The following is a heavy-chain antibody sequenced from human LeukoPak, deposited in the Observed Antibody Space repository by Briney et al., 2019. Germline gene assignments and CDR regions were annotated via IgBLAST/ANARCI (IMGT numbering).Heavy chain of an antibody. J-gene: IGHJ4*02. D-gene: IGHD2-15*01. CDR2: ISRGGSTT. Sequence: GGSLRLSCAASVFTFSDFEMNWVRQAPGKGLEWVSDISRGGSTTYYADSVKGRFTISRDNAKNSLYLQMNSLRVEDTAVYYCARYRPRTTKGGGFDYWGQGTLVTVSS. V-gene: IGHV3-48*03. CDR1: VFTFSDFE. CDR3: ARYRPRTTKGGGFDY.